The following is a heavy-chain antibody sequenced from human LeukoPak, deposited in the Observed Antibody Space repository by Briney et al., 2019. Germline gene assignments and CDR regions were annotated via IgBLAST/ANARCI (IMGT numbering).Heavy chain of an antibody. D-gene: IGHD5-18*01. J-gene: IGHJ3*02. CDR3: ARGDRAMKHDAFDI. CDR2: ISSSGFTI. Sequence: KPGGSLRLSCAASGFTFSDYHMNWIGRAPGKGLEWVSYISSSGFTIYFADSVKGRFTISRDNAKNSLYLQMNSLRAEDTAVYYCARGDRAMKHDAFDIWGQGTMVTVSS. V-gene: IGHV3-11*01. CDR1: GFTFSDYH.